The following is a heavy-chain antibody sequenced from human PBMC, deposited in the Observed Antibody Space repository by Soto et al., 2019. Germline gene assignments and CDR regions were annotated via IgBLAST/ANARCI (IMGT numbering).Heavy chain of an antibody. CDR2: IYSDGST. Sequence: QVQLQESGPGLVKPSETLSLTCTVSGGSISSYYWTWIRQPAGKGLEWIGRIYSDGSTNYNPSLKSRVTMSVDASKKQYSLKLSSVTAADTAVYYCATGGHMNWGQGTLVTVSS. J-gene: IGHJ4*02. CDR3: ATGGHMN. D-gene: IGHD2-21*01. V-gene: IGHV4-4*07. CDR1: GGSISSYY.